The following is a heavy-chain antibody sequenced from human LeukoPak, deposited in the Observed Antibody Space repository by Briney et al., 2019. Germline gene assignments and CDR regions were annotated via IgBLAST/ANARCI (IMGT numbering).Heavy chain of an antibody. Sequence: GGSLRLSCAGSGFSFSTNWMSWFRQAPGKGLEWVAHIKPDGSETYYVDSVKGRSTISRDNAWNSVHLQMYSLRPEDTAIYYCATMVSVAGDSWGQGTLVTVSS. D-gene: IGHD6-19*01. CDR1: GFSFSTNW. CDR2: IKPDGSET. V-gene: IGHV3-7*01. CDR3: ATMVSVAGDS. J-gene: IGHJ5*01.